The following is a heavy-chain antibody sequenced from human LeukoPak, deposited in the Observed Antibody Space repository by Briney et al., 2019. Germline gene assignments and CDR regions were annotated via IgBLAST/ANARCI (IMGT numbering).Heavy chain of an antibody. CDR1: GFTFSSYA. J-gene: IGHJ4*02. V-gene: IGHV3-23*01. D-gene: IGHD6-6*01. CDR2: ISGSGGST. Sequence: GGSLRLSCAASGFTFSSYAMSWVRQAPGKGLEWVSTISGSGGSTYYADSVKGQFTISRDNSEDALYLQMNSLRAEDTAVYYCANSHSSSTLLIDYWGQGTLVTVSS. CDR3: ANSHSSSTLLIDY.